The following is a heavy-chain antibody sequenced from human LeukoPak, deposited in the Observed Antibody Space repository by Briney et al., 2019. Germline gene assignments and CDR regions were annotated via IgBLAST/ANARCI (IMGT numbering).Heavy chain of an antibody. J-gene: IGHJ3*02. CDR2: IKHGGSEK. D-gene: IGHD3-10*01. V-gene: IGHV3-7*01. CDR1: GFTFRTYG. Sequence: GRSLRLSCAASGFTFRTYGMHWVRQAPGKGLEWVANIKHGGSEKVYVDSVKGRFTISRDDSKNLLFLQMNSLRAGDTAVYYCARGSGGLDAFDIWGQGTMVTVSS. CDR3: ARGSGGLDAFDI.